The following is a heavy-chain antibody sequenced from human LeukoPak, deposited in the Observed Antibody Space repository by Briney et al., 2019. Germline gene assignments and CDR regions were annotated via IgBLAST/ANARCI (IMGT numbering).Heavy chain of an antibody. D-gene: IGHD6-19*01. CDR2: ISSNGGST. J-gene: IGHJ4*02. V-gene: IGHV3-64D*06. CDR3: VNQISGWVY. Sequence: PGGSLRLSCSASGFTFSSFVMHWVRQAPGKGLEYVSRISSNGGSTYYADSVKGRFTISRDNSKNTLYLQMSSLRVEDTAVYYCVNQISGWVYWGQGTMVTVSS. CDR1: GFTFSSFV.